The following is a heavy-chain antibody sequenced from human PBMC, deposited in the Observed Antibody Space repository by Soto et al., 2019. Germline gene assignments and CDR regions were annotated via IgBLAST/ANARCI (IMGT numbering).Heavy chain of an antibody. D-gene: IGHD2-15*01. CDR3: AKLVDTVVTYYFDY. CDR1: GLTFSKAW. CDR2: IKSKADGGTT. Sequence: GRPMRLHCAASGLTFSKAWINRVRQAPGQGLEWVGRIKSKADGGTTDYAAPVKGRFAISRDNSKNTLYLQMNSLRAEDTAVYYCAKLVDTVVTYYFDYWGQGTLVTVSS. V-gene: IGHV3-15*07. J-gene: IGHJ4*02.